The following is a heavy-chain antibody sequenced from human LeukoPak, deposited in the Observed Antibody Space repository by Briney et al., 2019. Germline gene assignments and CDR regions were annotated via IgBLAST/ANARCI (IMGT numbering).Heavy chain of an antibody. CDR2: IHYSGKT. CDR3: ARLGHCSGGGSCHHDY. J-gene: IGHJ4*02. Sequence: SQTLSLTCTVSGGSISSSSFFWGWIRQPPGQGLEWIAAIHYSGKTHYNPSLNSRVTISADTSRNQFSLKLNSVTAADTAVYYCARLGHCSGGGSCHHDYWGQGTLVTVSS. V-gene: IGHV4-39*01. D-gene: IGHD2-15*01. CDR1: GGSISSSSFF.